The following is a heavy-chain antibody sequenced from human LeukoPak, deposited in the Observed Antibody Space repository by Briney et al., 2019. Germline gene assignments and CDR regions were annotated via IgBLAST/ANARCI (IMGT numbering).Heavy chain of an antibody. CDR3: AKDIHPDWNDRGYGMDV. J-gene: IGHJ6*02. CDR1: GFTFSSYA. V-gene: IGHV3-23*01. D-gene: IGHD1-1*01. CDR2: ISGSGGST. Sequence: PGGSLRLSCAASGFTFSSYAMSWVRQAPGKGLEWVSAISGSGGSTYYPDSVKGRFTISRDNSKNTLYLQMNSLRAEDTAVYYCAKDIHPDWNDRGYGMDVWGQGTTVTVSS.